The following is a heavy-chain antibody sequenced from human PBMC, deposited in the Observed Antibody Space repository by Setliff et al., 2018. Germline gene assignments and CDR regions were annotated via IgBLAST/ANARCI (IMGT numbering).Heavy chain of an antibody. V-gene: IGHV1-18*01. J-gene: IGHJ5*01. CDR1: GYTFNSYG. CDR2: ISCYDGNT. Sequence: AASVKVSCKASGYTFNSYGITWVRQAPGQGLEWMGWISCYDGNTRYARKIQGRATMTADTSTTTAYMELRSLTSDDTAVYYCARARYCSGGRCYWTWLDSWAQGTLVTVSS. D-gene: IGHD2-15*01. CDR3: ARARYCSGGRCYWTWLDS.